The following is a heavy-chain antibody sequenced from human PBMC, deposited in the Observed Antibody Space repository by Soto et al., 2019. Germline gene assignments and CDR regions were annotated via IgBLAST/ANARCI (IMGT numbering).Heavy chain of an antibody. D-gene: IGHD3-10*01. V-gene: IGHV1-69*02. Sequence: QVQLVQSGAEVKKPGSSVKVSCKASGGTFSSYTISRVRQAPGLGLEWMGRIIPMLGIANCAQKFQGRVTITADKSTSTAYMELSSLRSEDTAVYYCARGAWFGENYGMDVWGQGTTVTVSS. CDR1: GGTFSSYT. J-gene: IGHJ6*02. CDR3: ARGAWFGENYGMDV. CDR2: IIPMLGIA.